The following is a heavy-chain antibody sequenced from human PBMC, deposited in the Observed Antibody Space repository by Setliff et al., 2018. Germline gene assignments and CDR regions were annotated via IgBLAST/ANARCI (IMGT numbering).Heavy chain of an antibody. CDR2: ISAYDGDT. Sequence: ASVKVSCKASGYTFTSYGISWVRQAPGQGLEWMGWISAYDGDTNYAQKLQGRVTMTTDTSTTTAYMVLRSLRSDDTAVYYCARPGLYCSGGSCYGDDAFDIWGQGTMVTV. J-gene: IGHJ3*02. V-gene: IGHV1-18*01. D-gene: IGHD2-15*01. CDR1: GYTFTSYG. CDR3: ARPGLYCSGGSCYGDDAFDI.